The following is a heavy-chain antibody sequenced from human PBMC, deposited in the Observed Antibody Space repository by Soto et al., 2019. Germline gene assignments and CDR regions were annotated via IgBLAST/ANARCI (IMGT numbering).Heavy chain of an antibody. CDR2: MWHDGSNE. CDR1: GFNFGSYG. J-gene: IGHJ5*02. V-gene: IGHV3-33*03. CDR3: VIDAGYCSATSCNGVLGS. D-gene: IGHD2-15*01. Sequence: QAHLVESGGGVVAPGRSLTLSCAASGFNFGSYGMHWVRQAPGKGLEWVAIMWHDGSNEYFSESVKGRFTISRDNSKNTHYLQMNGLRAEDTAVYYCVIDAGYCSATSCNGVLGSWGQGTPLTVSS.